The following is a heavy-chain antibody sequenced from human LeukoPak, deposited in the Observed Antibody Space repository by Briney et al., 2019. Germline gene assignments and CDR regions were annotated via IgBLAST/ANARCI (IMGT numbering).Heavy chain of an antibody. J-gene: IGHJ4*02. V-gene: IGHV1-69*13. CDR2: IIPIFGTA. D-gene: IGHD4-17*01. Sequence: SVKVSCKASGGTFSSYAISWVRQAPGQGLEWMGGIIPIFGTANYAQKFQGRVTITADESTSTAYMELSSLRSEDTAVYYCARAPLYGDYGIDYWGQGTLSPSPQ. CDR1: GGTFSSYA. CDR3: ARAPLYGDYGIDY.